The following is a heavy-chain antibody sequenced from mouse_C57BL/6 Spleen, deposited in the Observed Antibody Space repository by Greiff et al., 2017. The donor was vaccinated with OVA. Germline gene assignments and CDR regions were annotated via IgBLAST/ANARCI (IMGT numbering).Heavy chain of an antibody. Sequence: VQLQQSGPELVKPGASVKISCKASGYSFTGYYMNWVKQSPEKSLEWIGEINPSTGGTTYNQKFKAKATLTVDKSSSTAYMQLKSLTSEDSAVYYCARGDYYGSNAMDYWGQGTSVTVSS. CDR1: GYSFTGYY. D-gene: IGHD1-1*01. J-gene: IGHJ4*01. CDR2: INPSTGGT. CDR3: ARGDYYGSNAMDY. V-gene: IGHV1-42*01.